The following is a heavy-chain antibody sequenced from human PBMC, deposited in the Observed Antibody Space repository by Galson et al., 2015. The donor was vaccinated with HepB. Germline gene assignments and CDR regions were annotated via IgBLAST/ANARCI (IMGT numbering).Heavy chain of an antibody. Sequence: SVKVSCKASGYTFTSYGISWVRQAPGQGLEWMGWISAYNGNTNYAQKLQGRVTMSTDTSTSTAYMELRSLRSDDTAVYYCARVGLLQEWQQLADYYFYGMDVWGQGTTVTVSS. V-gene: IGHV1-18*04. CDR2: ISAYNGNT. CDR1: GYTFTSYG. D-gene: IGHD6-13*01. CDR3: ARVGLLQEWQQLADYYFYGMDV. J-gene: IGHJ6*02.